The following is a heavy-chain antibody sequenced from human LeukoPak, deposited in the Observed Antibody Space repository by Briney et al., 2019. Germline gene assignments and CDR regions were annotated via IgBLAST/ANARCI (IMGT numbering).Heavy chain of an antibody. Sequence: SETLSLTRTVSVGSISSSSYYGGWIRQPPGKGLEWSGSIYYSGSTYYNPSLKGRVTISVDTSKNQFSMKLSFVTAADTAVYYCARHLLRYFDWRGRDFDSWGQGRLVTVSS. CDR3: ARHLLRYFDWRGRDFDS. CDR2: IYYSGST. V-gene: IGHV4-39*07. J-gene: IGHJ4*02. CDR1: VGSISSSSYY. D-gene: IGHD3-9*01.